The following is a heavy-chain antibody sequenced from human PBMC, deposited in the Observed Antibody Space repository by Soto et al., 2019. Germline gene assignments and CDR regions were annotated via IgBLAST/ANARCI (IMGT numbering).Heavy chain of an antibody. D-gene: IGHD3-16*01. J-gene: IGHJ4*02. CDR2: INPSTGGT. CDR1: GYTFTGYY. V-gene: IGHV1-2*02. CDR3: ARDLGGLGDPFDN. Sequence: QVHLVQSGAEVKKAGASVKVSCKASGYTFTGYYIHWVRQAPGQGFEWAGWINPSTGGTSYAQKFQGRVTVTRDTSISTAYMELTRLRSNDTAVYYCARDLGGLGDPFDNWGQGTRVTVFS.